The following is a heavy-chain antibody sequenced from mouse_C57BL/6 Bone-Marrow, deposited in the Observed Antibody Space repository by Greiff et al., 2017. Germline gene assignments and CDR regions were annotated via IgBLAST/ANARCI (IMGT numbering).Heavy chain of an antibody. J-gene: IGHJ4*01. CDR2: IDPSDSHT. V-gene: IGHV1-59*01. CDR1: GYTFTSYW. Sequence: QVQLQQPGAELVRPGASVKLSCKASGYTFTSYWMTWVKQRPGQGLEWIGVIDPSDSHTNYNQKFKGQATLTVDKSSSTAYMQHSSLTSEYSTVYYWAGGDYWGQGTSVTVSS. CDR3: AGGDY.